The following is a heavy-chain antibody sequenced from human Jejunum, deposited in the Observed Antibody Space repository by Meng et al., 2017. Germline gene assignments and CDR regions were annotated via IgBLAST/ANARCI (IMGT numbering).Heavy chain of an antibody. CDR1: GDRFTSFG. J-gene: IGHJ4*02. Sequence: QVQPIQSGAEVKKPGASLKVSCKAPGDRFTSFGITWVRQAPGQGLEWMGWISTYNGQTNLAQKFQDRVTMTTDTSTTTVYMELRSLRSDDTAVYYCARGGVSYTMVRGPTYWGQGTLVTVSS. CDR3: ARGGVSYTMVRGPTY. D-gene: IGHD3-10*01. CDR2: ISTYNGQT. V-gene: IGHV1-18*01.